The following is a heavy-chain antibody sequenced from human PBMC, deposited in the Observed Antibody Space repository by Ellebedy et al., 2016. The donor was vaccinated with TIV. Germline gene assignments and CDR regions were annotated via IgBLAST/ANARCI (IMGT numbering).Heavy chain of an antibody. J-gene: IGHJ3*02. CDR3: ARDRGVTNGVAYDI. D-gene: IGHD2-8*01. V-gene: IGHV3-9*01. Sequence: SLKISCAASGFTFDDYNMHWVRQAPGKGLEWVSLITWNSGYRGYADSVKGRFSISRDNAKNSLFLQLNSLRPEDTALYYCARDRGVTNGVAYDIWGQGTMVTVSS. CDR1: GFTFDDYN. CDR2: ITWNSGYR.